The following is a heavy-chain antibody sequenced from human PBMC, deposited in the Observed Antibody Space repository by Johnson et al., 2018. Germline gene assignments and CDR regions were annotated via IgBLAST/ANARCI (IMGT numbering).Heavy chain of an antibody. Sequence: QVQLVESGGGVVQXGRSLRLSCAASGFTFSNYGMHWVRQAPGKGLDWVAVISYDGSNKYYADSVKGRFAISRDNSKNTLYLQMNSLRAEDTAVYYCARDHGYYYYGMDVWGQGTTVTVSS. CDR1: GFTFSNYG. J-gene: IGHJ6*02. V-gene: IGHV3-30*03. CDR3: ARDHGYYYYGMDV. CDR2: ISYDGSNK.